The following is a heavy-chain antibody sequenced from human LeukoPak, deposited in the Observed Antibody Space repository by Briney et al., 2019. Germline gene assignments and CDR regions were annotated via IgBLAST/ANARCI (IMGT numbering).Heavy chain of an antibody. CDR3: ALTDYDFWRGYINHRFWFDP. CDR1: GYTFTSYD. CDR2: MNPNSGNT. J-gene: IGHJ5*02. V-gene: IGHV1-8*03. Sequence: ASVKVSCKASGYTFTSYDINWVRQATGQGLEWMGWMNPNSGNTGYAQKFQGRVTITRNTSISTAYMELSSLRSEDTAVYYCALTDYDFWRGYINHRFWFDPWGQGTLVTASS. D-gene: IGHD3-3*01.